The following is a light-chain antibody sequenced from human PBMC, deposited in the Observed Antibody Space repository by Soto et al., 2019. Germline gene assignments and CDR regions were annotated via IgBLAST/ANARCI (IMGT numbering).Light chain of an antibody. CDR3: QQYDELPYT. Sequence: DIQMTQSPSSLSASVGDRVTITCRASHPININLVWFQQKPGKAPKSLIYAATNLQSGVPSRFSASGSGTDFTFTISGLQPGDRATYFCQQYDELPYTFGGGTRLEI. J-gene: IGKJ2*01. CDR2: AAT. CDR1: HPININ. V-gene: IGKV1-16*01.